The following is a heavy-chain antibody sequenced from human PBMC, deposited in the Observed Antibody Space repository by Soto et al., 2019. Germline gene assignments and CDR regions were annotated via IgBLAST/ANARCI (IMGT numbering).Heavy chain of an antibody. Sequence: QVQLVESGGGLVKPGGSLRLSCAASGFTFSDYYMSWIRQAXXXXLEWVSYISSSGSTIYYADSVKGRFTISRDNAKXXXXXXXXXXXXXXXXXXXXXXRXXXXXXRVYWGQGTLVTVSS. CDR1: GFTFSDYY. CDR3: XXRXXXXXXRVY. D-gene: IGHD4-17*01. J-gene: IGHJ4*02. V-gene: IGHV3-11*01. CDR2: ISSSGSTI.